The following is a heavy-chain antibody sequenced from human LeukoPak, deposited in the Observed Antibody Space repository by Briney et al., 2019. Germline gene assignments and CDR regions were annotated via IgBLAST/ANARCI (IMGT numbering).Heavy chain of an antibody. CDR2: ISSDSSDI. CDR1: GFNFRVYN. CDR3: AKGNIFDS. D-gene: IGHD2/OR15-2a*01. V-gene: IGHV3-48*01. J-gene: IGHJ4*02. Sequence: PGGSLRLSCAASGFNFRVYNMNWVRQAPGKGLEWIAYISSDSSDIFYADSVKGRFTISRDNAKNSLYLQMKSLRADDTAIYYCAKGNIFDSWGQGTLITVSS.